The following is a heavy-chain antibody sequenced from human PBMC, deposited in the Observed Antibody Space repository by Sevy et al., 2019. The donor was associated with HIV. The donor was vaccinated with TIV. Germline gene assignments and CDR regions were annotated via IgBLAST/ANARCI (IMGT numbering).Heavy chain of an antibody. CDR2: ISSSSSYI. D-gene: IGHD3-10*01. CDR3: ARDIYGSGSYYNLVRDFDY. Sequence: GGSLRLSCAASGFTFSSYSMNWVRQAPGKGLEWVSSISSSSSYIYYADSVKGRFTISRDNAKNSLYLQMNSLRAEDTAVYYCARDIYGSGSYYNLVRDFDYWGQGTLVTVSS. V-gene: IGHV3-21*01. CDR1: GFTFSSYS. J-gene: IGHJ4*02.